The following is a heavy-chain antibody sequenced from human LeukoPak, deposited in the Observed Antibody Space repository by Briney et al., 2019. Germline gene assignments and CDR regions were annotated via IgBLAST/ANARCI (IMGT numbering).Heavy chain of an antibody. CDR1: GFTFDDYG. J-gene: IGHJ4*02. D-gene: IGHD2-15*01. CDR3: ARDWKYCSGGSCYLPDF. CDR2: INWSGGST. Sequence: GGSLGLSCEASGFTFDDYGMSWVRQAPGKGLEWVSGINWSGGSTGYADSVKGRFTISRDNAKNSVYLRMNSLRAEDTALYYCARDWKYCSGGSCYLPDFWGQGTLVTVSS. V-gene: IGHV3-20*04.